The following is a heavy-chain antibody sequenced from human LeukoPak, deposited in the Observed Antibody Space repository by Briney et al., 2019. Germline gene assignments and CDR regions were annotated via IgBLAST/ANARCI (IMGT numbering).Heavy chain of an antibody. Sequence: ASVKVSCKASGYTFTSYDINWVRQATGQGLEWRIWMNPNRGNRGYAQKFQSRVTMTRNTSISTAYMELSSLRSEDTAVYYCARTYYYDSGSDNWFDPWGQGTLVTVSS. V-gene: IGHV1-8*01. CDR1: GYTFTSYD. J-gene: IGHJ5*02. D-gene: IGHD3-10*01. CDR3: ARTYYYDSGSDNWFDP. CDR2: MNPNRGNR.